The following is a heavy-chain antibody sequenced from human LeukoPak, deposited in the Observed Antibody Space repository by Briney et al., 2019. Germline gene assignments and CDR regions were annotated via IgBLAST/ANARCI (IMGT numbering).Heavy chain of an antibody. CDR2: IKQDGSEK. V-gene: IGHV3-7*03. CDR1: GFTFSSYW. J-gene: IGHJ4*02. CDR3: AKGGSLLSSSFDY. D-gene: IGHD3-10*01. Sequence: GGSLRLSCAASGFTFSSYWMSWVRQAPGKGLEWVANIKQDGSEKYYVDSVKGRFTISRDNAKNSLYLQMNSLRAEDMALYYCAKGGSLLSSSFDYWGQGTLVTVSS.